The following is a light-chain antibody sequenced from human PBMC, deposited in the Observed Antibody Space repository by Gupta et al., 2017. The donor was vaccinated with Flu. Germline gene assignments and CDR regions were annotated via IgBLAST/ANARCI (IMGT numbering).Light chain of an antibody. CDR1: KLGSKY. Sequence: SSALSQPPSVSVSPGQTASITCPGDKLGSKYASWYQGKPGQSPVLIIYQDDSRPSVIPERFSCSNSGNTATLTISETQAVDEAAYYCQACDTNTVVFGVGTKVTVL. J-gene: IGLJ2*01. V-gene: IGLV3-1*01. CDR2: QDD. CDR3: QACDTNTVV.